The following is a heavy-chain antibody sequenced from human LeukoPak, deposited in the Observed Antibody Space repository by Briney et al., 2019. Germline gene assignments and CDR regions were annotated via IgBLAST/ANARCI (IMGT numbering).Heavy chain of an antibody. CDR2: ISAYNGNT. CDR3: ARVFLANVVVPAAMGTEQQLSGGWFDL. CDR1: GYTFTSYG. V-gene: IGHV1-18*01. J-gene: IGHJ5*02. Sequence: ASVKVSCKASGYTFTSYGISWVRQAPGQGLEWMGWISAYNGNTNYAQKLQGRVTMTTDTSTSTAYMELRSLRSDDTAVYYCARVFLANVVVPAAMGTEQQLSGGWFDLWGQGTLVTVSS. D-gene: IGHD2-2*03.